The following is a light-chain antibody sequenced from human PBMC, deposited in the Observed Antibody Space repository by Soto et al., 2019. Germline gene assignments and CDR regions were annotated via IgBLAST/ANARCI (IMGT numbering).Light chain of an antibody. Sequence: QAVVTQPPSVSGAPGQRVTISCTGSSSNIGAGYDVHWYQQLPGTAPKLLIYGNSNRPSGVPDRFSGSKSGTSASLAITGLQAEDEADYYCQSYDSSLSGSKVFGGGTKPPS. CDR2: GNS. CDR3: QSYDSSLSGSKV. V-gene: IGLV1-40*01. J-gene: IGLJ3*02. CDR1: SSNIGAGYD.